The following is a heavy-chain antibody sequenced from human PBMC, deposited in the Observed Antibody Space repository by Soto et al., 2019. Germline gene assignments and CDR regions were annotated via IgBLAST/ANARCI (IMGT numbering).Heavy chain of an antibody. CDR3: ATLVEYYGSGSYYYYFDY. Sequence: GASVKVSCKVSGYTLTELSMHWVRQAPGKGLEWMGGFDPEDGETIYAQKFQGRVTMTEDTSTDTAYMELSSLRSEDTAVYYCATLVEYYGSGSYYYYFDYWGQGTLVTVSS. V-gene: IGHV1-24*01. CDR2: FDPEDGET. D-gene: IGHD3-10*01. J-gene: IGHJ4*02. CDR1: GYTLTELS.